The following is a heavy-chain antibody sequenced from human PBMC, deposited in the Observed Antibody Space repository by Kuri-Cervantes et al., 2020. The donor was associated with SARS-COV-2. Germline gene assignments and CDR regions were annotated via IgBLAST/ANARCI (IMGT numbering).Heavy chain of an antibody. CDR3: ARTVTGSGEQWQHDY. CDR2: ISSSSSDI. V-gene: IGHV3-21*01. D-gene: IGHD6-19*01. Sequence: GGSLRLSCAGSGFAFISYTMNWVRQAPGKGLEWVSSISSSSSDIYYADSVKGRFTISRDNAKNSLYLQMNSLRAEDTAVYYCARTVTGSGEQWQHDYWGQGTLVTVSS. J-gene: IGHJ4*02. CDR1: GFAFISYT.